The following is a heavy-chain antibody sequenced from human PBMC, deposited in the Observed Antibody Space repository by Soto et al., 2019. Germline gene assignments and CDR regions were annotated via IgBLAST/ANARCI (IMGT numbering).Heavy chain of an antibody. Sequence: HPGGSLRLSCAASGFSFSSYGMHWVRQAPGKGLEWVAMIWYDGSNKYYVDSVKGRFTISRDNSKNTLDLQMNRLSAEDTAVYYCARFNSGTYSYDYWGQGTLVTVSS. V-gene: IGHV3-33*01. D-gene: IGHD1-26*01. CDR2: IWYDGSNK. J-gene: IGHJ4*02. CDR1: GFSFSSYG. CDR3: ARFNSGTYSYDY.